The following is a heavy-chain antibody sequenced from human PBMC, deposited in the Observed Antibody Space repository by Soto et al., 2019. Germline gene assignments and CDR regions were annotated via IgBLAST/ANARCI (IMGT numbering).Heavy chain of an antibody. CDR2: TYYRSKWYN. CDR3: ARVPAIISSPYCYYYGMDV. Sequence: SQTLPLPCAISGDSVSSNSAAWNWIRQSPSRGLEWLGRTYYRSKWYNDYAVSVKSRITINPDTSKTQFSLQLNSLTPEDTAVYYCARVPAIISSPYCYYYGMDVWGQGTTVTVSS. V-gene: IGHV6-1*01. CDR1: GDSVSSNSAA. J-gene: IGHJ6*02. D-gene: IGHD6-6*01.